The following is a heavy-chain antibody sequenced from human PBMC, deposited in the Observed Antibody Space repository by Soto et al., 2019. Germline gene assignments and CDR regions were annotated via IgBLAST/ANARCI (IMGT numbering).Heavy chain of an antibody. CDR1: GFTFRSYG. J-gene: IGHJ4*02. Sequence: QVQLVQSGAEVKEPGASVKVSCKASGFTFRSYGFYWVRQAPGQGRECMGWISAYNGNTNYAQNLQGRVTMTTDTSTSTAYMELRSLRPDDTAVYYCARAAYASGWPWDPLDYWGQGTLVTVSS. V-gene: IGHV1-18*01. D-gene: IGHD6-19*01. CDR3: ARAAYASGWPWDPLDY. CDR2: ISAYNGNT.